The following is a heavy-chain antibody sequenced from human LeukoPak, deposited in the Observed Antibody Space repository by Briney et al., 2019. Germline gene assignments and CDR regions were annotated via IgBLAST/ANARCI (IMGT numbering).Heavy chain of an antibody. D-gene: IGHD3-22*01. J-gene: IGHJ4*02. CDR1: GYTFTTYY. CDR3: ARGRGVHDSHTYDYFDY. Sequence: ASVKVSCKTSGYTFTTYYIHWVRQAPGQGLEWLGIINPAGGSTTYAQKFQGSRLTLTRDTSTSTVYMELSSLRSEDTAVYYCARGRGVHDSHTYDYFDYWGQGSLVTVSS. V-gene: IGHV1-46*01. CDR2: INPAGGST.